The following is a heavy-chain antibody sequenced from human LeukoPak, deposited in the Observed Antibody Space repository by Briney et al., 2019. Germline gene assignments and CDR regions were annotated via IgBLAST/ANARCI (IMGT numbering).Heavy chain of an antibody. J-gene: IGHJ4*02. CDR2: IRYDGSNK. V-gene: IGHV3-30*02. CDR1: GFSFSSYG. D-gene: IGHD2-15*01. CDR3: TRGEDMDY. Sequence: GGSLRLSCAASGFSFSSYGMHWVSQAPGKGLEWLSLIRYDGSNKYYADSVKGRFTISRDNSKNTLYLQMNSLRAEDTSVYYCTRGEDMDYWGQGTLVTVSS.